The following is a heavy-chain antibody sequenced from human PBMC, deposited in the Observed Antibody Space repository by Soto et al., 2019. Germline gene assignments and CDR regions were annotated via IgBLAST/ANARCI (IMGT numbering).Heavy chain of an antibody. J-gene: IGHJ5*02. D-gene: IGHD3-10*01. V-gene: IGHV1-2*02. Sequence: GASVKVSCKASGYTFTGYYMHWVRQAPGQGLEWMGWINPNSGGTNYAQKFQGRVTMTRDTSISTAYMELSRLRSDDTAVYYCARDRGLTSASGSNNWFDPWGQGTLVTVS. CDR1: GYTFTGYY. CDR2: INPNSGGT. CDR3: ARDRGLTSASGSNNWFDP.